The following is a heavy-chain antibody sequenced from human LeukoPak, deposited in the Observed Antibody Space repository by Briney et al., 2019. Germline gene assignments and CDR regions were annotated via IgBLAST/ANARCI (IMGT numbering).Heavy chain of an antibody. D-gene: IGHD6-19*01. V-gene: IGHV3-7*03. Sequence: GGSLRLSCAASGFTFSSYWMSWVRQAPGMGLEWVANINEDGSEKAYVDSVKGRFSISRDNAKNSLYLQMNSLRAEDTALYYCAKSTPGYSSGWLLFDYWGQGTLVTVSS. J-gene: IGHJ4*02. CDR3: AKSTPGYSSGWLLFDY. CDR2: INEDGSEK. CDR1: GFTFSSYW.